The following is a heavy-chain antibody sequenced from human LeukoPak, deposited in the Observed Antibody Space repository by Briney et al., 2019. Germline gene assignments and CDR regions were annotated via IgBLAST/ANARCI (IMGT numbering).Heavy chain of an antibody. D-gene: IGHD2-2*02. Sequence: GESLKISCKGSGYSFPNYWIGWVRQMPGKGLEWMGIIYPGDSHTRYSPSFQDQVTTSVDKSISTAYLQWSSLKASDTAMYYCARGPYVYTSSATLGSYNWFDPWGQGSLVTVSS. V-gene: IGHV5-51*01. CDR2: IYPGDSHT. CDR3: ARGPYVYTSSATLGSYNWFDP. J-gene: IGHJ5*02. CDR1: GYSFPNYW.